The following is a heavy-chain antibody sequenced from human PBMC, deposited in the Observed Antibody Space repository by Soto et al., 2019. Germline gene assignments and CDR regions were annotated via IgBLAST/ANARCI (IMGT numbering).Heavy chain of an antibody. CDR3: AKLSTTHGFTLLDY. V-gene: IGHV5-51*01. J-gene: IGHJ4*02. CDR2: ISPGDSNT. CDR1: GNIFTNYW. D-gene: IGHD4-4*01. Sequence: GESLKISCKGTGNIFTNYWVGWVRQRPGKGLEWMGIISPGDSNTRYSPSFEGQVTFSADRSFTTAYLQWSSLRASDTAIYYCAKLSTTHGFTLLDYWGQGTRVTVSS.